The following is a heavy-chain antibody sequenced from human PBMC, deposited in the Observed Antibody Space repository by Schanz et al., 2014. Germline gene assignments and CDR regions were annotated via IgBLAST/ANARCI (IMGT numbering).Heavy chain of an antibody. J-gene: IGHJ3*01. CDR1: GFTVSSNY. Sequence: EVQLVESGGGLIQPGGSLRLSCAVSGFTVSSNYMSWVRQAPGKGLEWVSTVYMSAASTRYADSVKGRFIISRDSSKNTLFLQMNSLRVEDTAIYYCARDEGKDGYNLAFDVWGQGTLVTVSS. CDR3: ARDEGKDGYNLAFDV. CDR2: VYMSAAST. D-gene: IGHD5-12*01. V-gene: IGHV3-53*01.